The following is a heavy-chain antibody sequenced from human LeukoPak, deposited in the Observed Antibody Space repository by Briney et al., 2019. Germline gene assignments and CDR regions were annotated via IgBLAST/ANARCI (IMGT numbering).Heavy chain of an antibody. CDR3: ARGRTMDGSTPPFEI. J-gene: IGHJ3*02. Sequence: GASVKVSCKASGYTFTNYYMHWVRLAPGQGLEWMGWIDPNTGDTNYSQNIQGRATMTRDTSINTAYMEFTSLGSDDTAVYYCARGRTMDGSTPPFEIWGQGTMVTVSS. D-gene: IGHD4/OR15-4a*01. CDR1: GYTFTNYY. CDR2: IDPNTGDT. V-gene: IGHV1-2*02.